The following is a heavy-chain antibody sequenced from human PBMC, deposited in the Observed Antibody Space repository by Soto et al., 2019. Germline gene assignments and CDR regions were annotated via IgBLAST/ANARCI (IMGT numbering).Heavy chain of an antibody. CDR3: ARDQSWHDLVWWFEP. CDR1: GYSFTSHY. Sequence: ASVKVSCKAIGYSFTSHYMHWVRQAPGQGLEWMGTIYPGGVNIGYAQKFKGRVTMTKDTSTSTVYMELNSLTSEDTAVYFCARDQSWHDLVWWFEPWGQRTLVTVS. CDR2: IYPGGVNI. J-gene: IGHJ5*02. V-gene: IGHV1-46*03. D-gene: IGHD1-1*01.